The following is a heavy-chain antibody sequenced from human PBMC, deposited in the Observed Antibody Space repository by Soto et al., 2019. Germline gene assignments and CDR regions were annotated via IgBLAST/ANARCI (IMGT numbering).Heavy chain of an antibody. D-gene: IGHD3-22*01. CDR1: GGTFSSYA. V-gene: IGHV1-69*13. Sequence: SVKVSCKASGGTFSSYAISWVRQAPGQGLEWMGGIIPIFGTANYAQKFQGRVTITADESTSTAYMELSSLRSGDTAVYYCARGYYDSSGYPGAFDYWGQGTLVTVSS. CDR2: IIPIFGTA. CDR3: ARGYYDSSGYPGAFDY. J-gene: IGHJ4*02.